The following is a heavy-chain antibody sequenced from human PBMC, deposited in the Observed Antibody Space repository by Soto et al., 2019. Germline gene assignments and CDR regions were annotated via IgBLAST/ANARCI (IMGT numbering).Heavy chain of an antibody. CDR2: IWYDGSNK. CDR3: ARDRNYAISSWFDP. D-gene: IGHD1-7*01. J-gene: IGHJ5*01. Sequence: GGSLRLSCAASGFTFSSYGMHWVRQAPGKGLEWVAVIWYDGSNKYYADSVKGRFTISRDNSKNTLYLQMNSLRAEDTAVYYCARDRNYAISSWFDPWGQGTLVTVSS. CDR1: GFTFSSYG. V-gene: IGHV3-33*01.